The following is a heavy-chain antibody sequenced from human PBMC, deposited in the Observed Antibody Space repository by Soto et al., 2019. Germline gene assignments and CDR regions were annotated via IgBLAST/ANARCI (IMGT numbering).Heavy chain of an antibody. CDR3: AVRGVVVVAATETVDNWFDP. CDR1: GGTFSSYA. V-gene: IGHV1-69*01. J-gene: IGHJ5*02. D-gene: IGHD2-15*01. Sequence: QVQLVQSGAEVKKPGSSVKVSCKASGGTFSSYAISWVRQAPGQGLEWMGGIIPIFGTANYAQKFQGRVTITADESTSTAYMELSSLRSDDTAVYYCAVRGVVVVAATETVDNWFDPWGQGTLVTVSS. CDR2: IIPIFGTA.